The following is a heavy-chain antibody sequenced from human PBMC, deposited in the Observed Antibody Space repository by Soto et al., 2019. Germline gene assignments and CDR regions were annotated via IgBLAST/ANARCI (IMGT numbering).Heavy chain of an antibody. V-gene: IGHV4-61*01. Sequence: SETLSLTCTVSGDSVTSDNYYWTWVRQSPGKGLEWIGYVHYTRSTNYNPSLKRRVTISVDTSKNQFSLRLTSVTAADTAVYFCTTDNYDPSAYSVVDYWRQGTRVTVS. J-gene: IGHJ4*01. CDR3: TTDNYDPSAYSVVDY. CDR1: GDSVTSDNYY. D-gene: IGHD3-22*01. CDR2: VHYTRST.